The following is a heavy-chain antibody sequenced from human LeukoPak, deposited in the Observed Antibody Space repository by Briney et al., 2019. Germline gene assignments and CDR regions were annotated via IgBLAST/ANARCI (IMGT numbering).Heavy chain of an antibody. J-gene: IGHJ6*03. Sequence: PSETLSLTCTVSGDSINDHHWSWIRQPPGEGLEWIAYIYSSVSTNYKPSLKSRVTISIDTCKSQFSLKLTSVTAADTGVYYCARQRCSGNTCYRVDQLYYMDVWGKGTTVTVSS. CDR3: ARQRCSGNTCYRVDQLYYMDV. CDR2: IYSSVST. D-gene: IGHD2-15*01. V-gene: IGHV4-59*08. CDR1: GDSINDHH.